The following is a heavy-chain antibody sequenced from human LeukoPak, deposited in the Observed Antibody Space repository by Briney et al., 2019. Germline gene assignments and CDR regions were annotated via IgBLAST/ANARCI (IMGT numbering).Heavy chain of an antibody. CDR2: IYYSGST. J-gene: IGHJ6*03. CDR3: ARCQRAHVEYSYFMDV. Sequence: SETLSLTCTVSGGSIGSSSYYWGWLRQPPGKGLEWIGSIYYSGSTYYNPSLKSRLTISVDTSKNHFPLKLSSVTAADTAVYYGARCQRAHVEYSYFMDVWGKGTTVTVSS. D-gene: IGHD2-21*01. CDR1: GGSIGSSSYY. V-gene: IGHV4-39*02.